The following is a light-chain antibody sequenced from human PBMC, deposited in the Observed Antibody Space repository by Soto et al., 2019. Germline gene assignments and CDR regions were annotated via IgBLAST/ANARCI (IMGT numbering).Light chain of an antibody. Sequence: EIVLTQSPGTLSLSPGERATLSCRASQSVSGNYLAWYRQKPGQAPRLLIYDASSRATGSPDRFKRSGSGTDFTLTISRLEPEYFEVYYCQQYGGSPPWTFGRRTKVEIK. CDR3: QQYGGSPPWT. CDR2: DAS. J-gene: IGKJ1*01. CDR1: QSVSGNY. V-gene: IGKV3-20*01.